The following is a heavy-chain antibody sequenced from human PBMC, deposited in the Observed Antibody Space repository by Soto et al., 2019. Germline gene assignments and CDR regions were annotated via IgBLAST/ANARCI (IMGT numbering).Heavy chain of an antibody. Sequence: QVQLVQSGAEVKKPGSSVKVSCKASGGTFSISAISWVRQAPGQGLDWMGGIIPIFGTAKYAQKFQGRITITADGSTSTAYMELSSLRSEDTAVYYCAAIVTLVDYWGQGTLVTVSS. D-gene: IGHD3-9*01. J-gene: IGHJ4*02. CDR3: AAIVTLVDY. V-gene: IGHV1-69*01. CDR1: GGTFSISA. CDR2: IIPIFGTA.